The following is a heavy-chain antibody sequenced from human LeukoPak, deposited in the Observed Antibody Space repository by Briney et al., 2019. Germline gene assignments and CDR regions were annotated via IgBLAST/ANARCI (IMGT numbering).Heavy chain of an antibody. CDR2: ISSGSSNI. CDR1: GFIFSTYS. D-gene: IGHD4-17*01. Sequence: TGGSLRLSCTASGFIFSTYSMIWVRQAPGKGLEWVSSISSGSSNIYYADSVKGRFTISRDNAQNSLYLQMNSLRAEDTAVYYCARDLDYGRDYWGQGTLVTVSS. CDR3: ARDLDYGRDY. J-gene: IGHJ4*02. V-gene: IGHV3-21*01.